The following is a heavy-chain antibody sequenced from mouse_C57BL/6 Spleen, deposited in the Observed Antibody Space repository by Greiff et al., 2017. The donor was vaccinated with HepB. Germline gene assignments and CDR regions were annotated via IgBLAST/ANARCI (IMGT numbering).Heavy chain of an antibody. J-gene: IGHJ4*01. CDR3: ARTYGSSPYYAMDY. CDR2: INPYNGGT. V-gene: IGHV1-19*01. CDR1: GYTFTDYY. Sequence: VQLKESGPVLVKPGASVKMSCKASGYTFTDYYMNWVKQSHGKSLEWIGVINPYNGGTSYNQKFKGKATLTVDKSSSTAYMELNSLTAEDSAVYYCARTYGSSPYYAMDYWGQGTSVTVSS. D-gene: IGHD1-1*01.